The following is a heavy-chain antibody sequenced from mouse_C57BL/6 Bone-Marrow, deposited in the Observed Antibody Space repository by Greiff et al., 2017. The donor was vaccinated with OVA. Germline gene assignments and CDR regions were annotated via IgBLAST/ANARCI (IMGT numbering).Heavy chain of an antibody. CDR1: GYSITSGYY. Sequence: EVKLQESGPGLVKPSQSLSLTCSVTGYSITSGYYWNWIRQFPGNKLEWMGYISYDGSNNYNPSLKNRISITRDTSKNQFFLKLNSVTTEDTATYYCALTLLGDAMDYWGQGTSVTVSS. D-gene: IGHD3-3*01. CDR2: ISYDGSN. V-gene: IGHV3-6*01. CDR3: ALTLLGDAMDY. J-gene: IGHJ4*01.